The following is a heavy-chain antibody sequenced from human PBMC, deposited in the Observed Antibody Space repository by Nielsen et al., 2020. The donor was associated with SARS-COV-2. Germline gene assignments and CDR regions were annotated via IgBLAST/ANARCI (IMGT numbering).Heavy chain of an antibody. CDR3: AKDSNWGFDY. CDR1: GFSFDEYA. V-gene: IGHV3-9*01. Sequence: GGSLRLSCAASGFSFDEYAMYWVRQAPGKGLEWVSGISRDSGSIDYADSVKGRFTISRDNAKNSLYLQMNSLRAEDTALYYCAKDSNWGFDYWGQGTLVTVSS. D-gene: IGHD7-27*01. J-gene: IGHJ4*02. CDR2: ISRDSGSI.